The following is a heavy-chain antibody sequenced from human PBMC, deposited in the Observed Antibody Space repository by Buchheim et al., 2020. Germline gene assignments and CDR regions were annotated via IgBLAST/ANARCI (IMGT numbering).Heavy chain of an antibody. D-gene: IGHD5-24*01. CDR2: IYNSGSN. J-gene: IGHJ4*02. CDR1: GGSISSSSYY. CDR3: ARDTNLFNLEMATTDY. V-gene: IGHV4-39*07. Sequence: QLQLQESGPGLVKPSETLSLTCTVSGGSISSSSYYWGWIRQPPGKGLEWIGSIYNSGSNYYNPSLKSRVTISVDTSKNQFTLKLSSVTAADTAVYYCARDTNLFNLEMATTDYWGQGTL.